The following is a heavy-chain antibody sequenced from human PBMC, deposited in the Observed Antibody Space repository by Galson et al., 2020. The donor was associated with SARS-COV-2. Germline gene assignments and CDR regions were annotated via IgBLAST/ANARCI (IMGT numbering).Heavy chain of an antibody. Sequence: ASVKVSCKVSGYTLTELSMHWVRQAPGKGLEWMGGFDHEDGESMYAQKFQGRVTMTNDTSTDTVYMELSSLRSEDTAVYYCTTEAVGGTYRGDWFDPWGQGTLVTVSS. V-gene: IGHV1-24*01. CDR1: GYTLTELS. CDR2: FDHEDGES. CDR3: TTEAVGGTYRGDWFDP. J-gene: IGHJ5*02. D-gene: IGHD3-10*01.